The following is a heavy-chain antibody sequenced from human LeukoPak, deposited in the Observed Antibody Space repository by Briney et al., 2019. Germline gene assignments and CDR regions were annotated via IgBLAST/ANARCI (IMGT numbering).Heavy chain of an antibody. CDR2: IDPSGTTL. J-gene: IGHJ4*02. D-gene: IGHD1-20*01. CDR3: ARAAYNWN. CDR1: GFTIRDYV. Sequence: GFLRLSCAASGFTIRDYVMSWVRQAPGKGLEWVSYIDPSGTTLYYADSVKGRFTVSRDNGKNSLSLQLRSLRAEDTAVYYCARAAYNWNWGQGTLVTVSS. V-gene: IGHV3-11*01.